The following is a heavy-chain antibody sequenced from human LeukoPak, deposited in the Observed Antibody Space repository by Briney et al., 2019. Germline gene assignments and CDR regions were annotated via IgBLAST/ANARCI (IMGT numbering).Heavy chain of an antibody. CDR2: FYHSGST. J-gene: IGHJ5*02. CDR1: AYSIGSGYY. Sequence: SETLSLTCAVSAYSIGSGYYWGWTRQPPGKGLEWIGSFYHSGSTYYNPSLKSRVTISVDTSKNQFSLKLSSVTAADTAVYYCARHDFYSNYPHNWFDPWGQGTLVTVSS. CDR3: ARHDFYSNYPHNWFDP. V-gene: IGHV4-38-2*01. D-gene: IGHD4-11*01.